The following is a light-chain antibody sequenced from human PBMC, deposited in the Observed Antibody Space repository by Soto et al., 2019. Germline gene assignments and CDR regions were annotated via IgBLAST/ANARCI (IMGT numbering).Light chain of an antibody. CDR2: SAS. CDR3: LQHNSYPRT. V-gene: IGKV1-17*03. J-gene: IGKJ1*01. Sequence: DIQLTQSPSLLSASIGDRVTITCRASQGISSWLAWYQQKPGKAPKRLIYSASSLQSGVPSRFSGSGSGTEFTLTISSLQPEDFATYYCLQHNSYPRTFGQGTKVDIK. CDR1: QGISSW.